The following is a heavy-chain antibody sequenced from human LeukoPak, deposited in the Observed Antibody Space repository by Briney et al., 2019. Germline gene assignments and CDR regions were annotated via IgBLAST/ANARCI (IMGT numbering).Heavy chain of an antibody. V-gene: IGHV3-30*02. CDR2: IRYDGSNK. D-gene: IGHD3-10*01. J-gene: IGHJ4*02. Sequence: GGSLRLSCAASGFTFSSYGMHWVRQAPGKGLEWVAFIRYDGSNKYYADSVKGRFTISRDNSKNTLYLQMNSLRAEDTAVYYCARDHVRVFDYWGQGTLVTVSS. CDR3: ARDHVRVFDY. CDR1: GFTFSSYG.